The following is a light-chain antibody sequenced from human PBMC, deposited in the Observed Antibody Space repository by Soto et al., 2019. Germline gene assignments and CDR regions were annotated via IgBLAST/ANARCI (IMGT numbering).Light chain of an antibody. Sequence: QSVLTQPPSVSGAPGQRVTISCTGSSSNIGAHYDVHWYQQLPGTAPKHLIYGNSNRPSGVPDRFSGSKSGTSASLAITGLQAEDEADYYCQSYDNSLSVYVFGTGTKVTVL. CDR1: SSNIGAHYD. V-gene: IGLV1-40*01. J-gene: IGLJ1*01. CDR2: GNS. CDR3: QSYDNSLSVYV.